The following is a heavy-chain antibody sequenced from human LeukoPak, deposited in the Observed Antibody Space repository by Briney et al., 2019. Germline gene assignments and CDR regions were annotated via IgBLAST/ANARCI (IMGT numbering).Heavy chain of an antibody. V-gene: IGHV4-34*01. J-gene: IGHJ2*01. Sequence: SETLSLTCAVYGGSFSGYYWSWIRQPPGKGLEWIGEINYSGSTNYNPSLKSRVTISVDTSKNQFSLKLSSVTAADTAVYYCARGIVVVITSYWYFDLWGRGTLVTVSS. CDR3: ARGIVVVITSYWYFDL. CDR1: GGSFSGYY. D-gene: IGHD3-22*01. CDR2: INYSGST.